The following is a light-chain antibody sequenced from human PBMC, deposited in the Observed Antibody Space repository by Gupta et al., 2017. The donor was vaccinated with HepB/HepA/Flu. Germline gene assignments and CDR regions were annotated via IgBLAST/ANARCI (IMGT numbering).Light chain of an antibody. CDR1: QGISSY. J-gene: IGKJ3*01. Sequence: IHSTQSPSFLSASVGDRVTITCRASQGISSYLAWYQQKPGKVPKLLIYAASTLQCGVPSRFSGSGSGTEFTLTISSLQPEDFATYYCQQFNSFPFTFGPGTKVDIK. CDR2: AAS. CDR3: QQFNSFPFT. V-gene: IGKV1-9*01.